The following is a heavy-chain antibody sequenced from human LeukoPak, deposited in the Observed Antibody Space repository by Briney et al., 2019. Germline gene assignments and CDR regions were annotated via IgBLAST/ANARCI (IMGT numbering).Heavy chain of an antibody. J-gene: IGHJ4*02. CDR3: ARDRGRYCGGDCYSFDFDY. CDR2: ISSSSSYI. CDR1: GFTFSSYS. D-gene: IGHD2-21*02. V-gene: IGHV3-21*01. Sequence: GGSPRLSCAASGFTFSSYSMNWVRQAPGKGLEWVSSISSSSSYIYYADSVKGRFTISRDNAKNSLYLQMNSLRAEDTAVYYCARDRGRYCGGDCYSFDFDYWGQGTLVTVSS.